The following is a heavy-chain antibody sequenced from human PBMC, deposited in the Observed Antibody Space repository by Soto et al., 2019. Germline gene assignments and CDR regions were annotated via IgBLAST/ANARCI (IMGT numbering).Heavy chain of an antibody. CDR2: IKSKTDGGTT. D-gene: IGHD6-13*01. CDR1: GFTFGNAW. V-gene: IGHV3-15*07. Sequence: EVQLVESGGGLVKPGGSLRLSCAASGFTFGNAWMNWVRQAPGKGLEWVGRIKSKTDGGTTDYAAPVKGRFTISRDDSKNTLYLQMNSLKTEDTAVYYCTTIVGRGSSWFQWGQGTLVTVSS. CDR3: TTIVGRGSSWFQ. J-gene: IGHJ4*02.